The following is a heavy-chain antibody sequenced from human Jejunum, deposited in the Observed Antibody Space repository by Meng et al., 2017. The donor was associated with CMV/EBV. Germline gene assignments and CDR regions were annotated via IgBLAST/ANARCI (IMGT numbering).Heavy chain of an antibody. D-gene: IGHD5-24*01. Sequence: LNPNIVGVAWLRQPPGKALEWLAHIYWNDDKRYSPFLKSRLSITKDTSKNQVVLTMTNMDPVDTATYYCARLEMVLVPPSILIDSWGQGTLVTVSS. J-gene: IGHJ4*02. CDR2: IYWNDDK. V-gene: IGHV2-5*01. CDR1: LNPNIVG. CDR3: ARLEMVLVPPSILIDS.